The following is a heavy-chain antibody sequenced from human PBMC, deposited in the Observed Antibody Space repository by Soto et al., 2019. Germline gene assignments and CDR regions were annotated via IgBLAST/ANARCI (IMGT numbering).Heavy chain of an antibody. V-gene: IGHV4-30-4*01. CDR1: GGSISSGDYY. CDR3: ASPNCSGGSCYSDAFDI. D-gene: IGHD2-15*01. CDR2: IYYSGST. J-gene: IGHJ3*02. Sequence: SETLSLTCTVSGGSISSGDYYWSWIRQPPGKGLEWIGYIYYSGSTYYNPSLKSRVTISVDTSKNQFSLKLSSVTAADTAVYYCASPNCSGGSCYSDAFDIWGQGTMVTVSS.